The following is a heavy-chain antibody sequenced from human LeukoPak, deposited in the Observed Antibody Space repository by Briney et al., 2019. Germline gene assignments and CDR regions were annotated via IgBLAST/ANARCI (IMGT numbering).Heavy chain of an antibody. Sequence: PGGSLRLSWAASGFTFSSYGMSWVRQAPGEWLEWFSSITSSSYIYYADSVRGRFTISRDNAKNTLYLQMNSLRAEDTAVYYCAGSLGPLTEYWGQGTLVTVSS. V-gene: IGHV3-21*01. CDR1: GFTFSSYG. CDR3: AGSLGPLTEY. J-gene: IGHJ4*02. D-gene: IGHD7-27*01. CDR2: ITSSSYI.